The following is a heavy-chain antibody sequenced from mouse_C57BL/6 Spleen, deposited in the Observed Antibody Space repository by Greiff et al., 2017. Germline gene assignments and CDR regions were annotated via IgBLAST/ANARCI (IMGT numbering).Heavy chain of an antibody. CDR2: IDPETGGT. V-gene: IGHV1-15*01. J-gene: IGHJ4*01. CDR1: GYTFTDYE. CDR3: TRSAYYSNKGAMDY. Sequence: VKLMESGAELVRPGASVTLSCKASGYTFTDYEMHWVKQTPVHGLEWIGAIDPETGGTAYNQKFKGKAILTADKSSGTAYMELRSLTSEDSAVYYCTRSAYYSNKGAMDYWGQGTSVTVSS. D-gene: IGHD2-5*01.